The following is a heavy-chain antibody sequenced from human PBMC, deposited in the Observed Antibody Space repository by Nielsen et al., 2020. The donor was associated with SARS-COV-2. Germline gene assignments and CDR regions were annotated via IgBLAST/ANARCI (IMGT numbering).Heavy chain of an antibody. J-gene: IGHJ4*02. V-gene: IGHV3-48*02. CDR2: ISSSSSTI. D-gene: IGHD6-13*01. Sequence: GESLMISCAASGFTFSSYSMNWVRQAPGKGLEWVSYISSSSSTIYYADSVKGRFTISRDNAKNSLYLQMNSLRDEDTAVYYCAGGWYKLGYWGQGTLVTVSS. CDR3: AGGWYKLGY. CDR1: GFTFSSYS.